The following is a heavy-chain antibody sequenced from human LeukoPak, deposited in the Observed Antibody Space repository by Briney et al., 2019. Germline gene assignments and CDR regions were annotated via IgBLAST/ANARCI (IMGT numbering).Heavy chain of an antibody. J-gene: IGHJ5*02. CDR1: GFTFSSYS. CDR3: ARGGRIVVVPAADRNWFDP. CDR2: ISSSSSYI. Sequence: PGGSLRLSCAASGFTFSSYSMNWVRQAPGKGLEWVSSISSSSSYIYYADSVKGLFTISRDNAKNSLYLQMNSLRAEDTAVYYCARGGRIVVVPAADRNWFDPWGQGTLVTVSS. D-gene: IGHD2-2*01. V-gene: IGHV3-21*01.